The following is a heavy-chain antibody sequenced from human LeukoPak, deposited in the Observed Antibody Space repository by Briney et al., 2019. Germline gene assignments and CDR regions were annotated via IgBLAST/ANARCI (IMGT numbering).Heavy chain of an antibody. CDR1: GGSISSYY. J-gene: IGHJ4*02. CDR2: IYYSGST. Sequence: SETLSLTCTVSGGSISSYYWSWIRQPPGKGLEWIGYIYYSGSTNYNPSLKSRVTISVDTSKNQFSLKLSSVTAADTAVYYCARPKSERDSSSIFDFWGQGTLVTVSS. CDR3: ARPKSERDSSSIFDF. D-gene: IGHD6-6*01. V-gene: IGHV4-59*01.